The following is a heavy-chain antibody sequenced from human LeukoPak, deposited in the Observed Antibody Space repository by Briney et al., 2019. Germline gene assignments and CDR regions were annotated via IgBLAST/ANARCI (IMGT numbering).Heavy chain of an antibody. V-gene: IGHV3-7*01. CDR3: ARGGHRQKEF. Sequence: GGSLRLSCAASGFTFSNYWKTWVRQSPGKGLEWVAIIKPDGSDRYSVDSEKGRFTVSRDNAKNSLYLQMSSLRAEDTAVYYCARGGHRQKEFWGQGTLVTVSS. D-gene: IGHD3-10*01. CDR1: GFTFSNYW. CDR2: IKPDGSDR. J-gene: IGHJ4*02.